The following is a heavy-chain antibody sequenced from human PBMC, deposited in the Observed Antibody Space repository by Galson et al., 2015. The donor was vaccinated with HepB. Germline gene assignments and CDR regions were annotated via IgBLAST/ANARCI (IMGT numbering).Heavy chain of an antibody. CDR2: IKSETDGGTT. CDR1: GFTFSNAW. CDR3: TTEPASSSWYPYYYYMDV. D-gene: IGHD6-13*01. V-gene: IGHV3-15*07. J-gene: IGHJ6*03. Sequence: SLRLSCAASGFTFSNAWMNWVRQAPGKGLEWVGRIKSETDGGTTDYAAPVKGRFTISRDDSKNTLSLQMNSLKTEDTAVYYCTTEPASSSWYPYYYYMDVWGKGTTVTVSS.